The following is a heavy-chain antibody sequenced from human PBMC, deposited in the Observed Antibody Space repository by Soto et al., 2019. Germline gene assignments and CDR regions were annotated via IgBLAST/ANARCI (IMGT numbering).Heavy chain of an antibody. CDR3: AKGSTMIVVVSLPFDY. V-gene: IGHV3-30*18. J-gene: IGHJ4*02. Sequence: PGGSLRLSCAASGFTFSSYGMHWVRQAPGKGLEWVAVISYDGSNKYYADSVKGRFTISRDNSKNTLYLQMNSLRAEDTAVYYCAKGSTMIVVVSLPFDYWGQGTLVTVSS. CDR1: GFTFSSYG. D-gene: IGHD3-22*01. CDR2: ISYDGSNK.